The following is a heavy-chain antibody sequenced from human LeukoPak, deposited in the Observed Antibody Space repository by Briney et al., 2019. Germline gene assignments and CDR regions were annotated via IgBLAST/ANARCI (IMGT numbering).Heavy chain of an antibody. V-gene: IGHV4-39*01. CDR1: GGSINSDAYY. CDR2: VHSSGST. Sequence: SETLSLTCTVFGGSINSDAYYWDWIRHSPGKGLEWIGNVHSSGSTYYTPSLRGRVTISVDTSRNQFSLRLSSVTAADTAVYYCARHPGRINWFDTWGQGILVTFSS. D-gene: IGHD1-14*01. CDR3: ARHPGRINWFDT. J-gene: IGHJ5*02.